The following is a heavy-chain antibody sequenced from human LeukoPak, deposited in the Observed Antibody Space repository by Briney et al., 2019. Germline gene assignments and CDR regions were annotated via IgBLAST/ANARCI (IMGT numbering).Heavy chain of an antibody. CDR2: IHPSTGNP. CDR3: ARAFQSLAGLSLPDY. V-gene: IGHV7-4-1*02. J-gene: IGHJ4*02. D-gene: IGHD3-16*02. Sequence: SVKVSCKASGYSFTNYAMNWVRQAPGQGLEWMGWIHPSTGNPTYAQGFTGRFVFSLDTSVSTTYLQISSLKAEDTAVYFCARAFQSLAGLSLPDYWGQGTLVTVSS. CDR1: GYSFTNYA.